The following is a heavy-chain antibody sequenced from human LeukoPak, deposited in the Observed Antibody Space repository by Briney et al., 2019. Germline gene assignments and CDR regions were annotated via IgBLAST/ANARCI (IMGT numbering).Heavy chain of an antibody. J-gene: IGHJ4*02. V-gene: IGHV3-21*01. CDR2: ISSSSSYI. CDR1: GFTFSSYS. D-gene: IGHD3-10*01. Sequence: PGGSLRLFCAASGFTFSSYSMNWVRQAPGKGLEWVSSISSSSSYIYYADSVKGRFTISRDNAKNSLYLQMNSLRAEDTAVYYCARDIFTMVRGVIGYWGQGTLVTVSP. CDR3: ARDIFTMVRGVIGY.